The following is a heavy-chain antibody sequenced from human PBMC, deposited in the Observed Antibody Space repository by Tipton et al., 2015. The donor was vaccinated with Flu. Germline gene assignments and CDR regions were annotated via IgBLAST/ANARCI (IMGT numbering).Heavy chain of an antibody. Sequence: VSSGSIRSTNYFCAWIRQPPGKRLELIGSIYPSGTTYYNPSLKSRVTISVDTSKSQFSLMLRSVTAADTAVYYCARLSYYDVDLKNFYFDYWGQGALVTVSS. CDR1: SGSIRSTNYF. CDR3: ARLSYYDVDLKNFYFDY. D-gene: IGHD3-10*02. J-gene: IGHJ4*02. V-gene: IGHV4-39*01. CDR2: IYPSGTT.